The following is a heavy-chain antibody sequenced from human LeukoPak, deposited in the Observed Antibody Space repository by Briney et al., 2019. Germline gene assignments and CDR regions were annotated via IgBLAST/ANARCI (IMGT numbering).Heavy chain of an antibody. J-gene: IGHJ6*02. CDR1: GFTFSSYS. D-gene: IGHD3-10*01. CDR3: ARSMVRGKNDYYYYPPSRYYGMDV. V-gene: IGHV3-48*01. CDR2: ISSSSSTI. Sequence: PGGSLRLSCAASGFTFSSYSMNWVRQAPGKGLEWVSYISSSSSTIYYADSVKGRFTISRDNAKNSLYLQMNSLRAEDTAVYYCARSMVRGKNDYYYYPPSRYYGMDVWGQGTTVTVSS.